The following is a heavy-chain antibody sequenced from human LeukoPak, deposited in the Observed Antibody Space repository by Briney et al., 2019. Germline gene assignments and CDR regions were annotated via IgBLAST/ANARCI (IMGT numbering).Heavy chain of an antibody. CDR1: GGSISSYY. CDR2: IYTSGST. CDR3: ARVDGRSWYVAFDI. J-gene: IGHJ3*02. V-gene: IGHV4-4*07. D-gene: IGHD6-13*01. Sequence: RTSETLSLTCTVSGGSISSYYWSWIRQPAGKGLEWIGRIYTSGSTNYNPSLKSRVTMSVDASKNQFSLKLSSVTAADTAVYYCARVDGRSWYVAFDIWGQGTMVTVSS.